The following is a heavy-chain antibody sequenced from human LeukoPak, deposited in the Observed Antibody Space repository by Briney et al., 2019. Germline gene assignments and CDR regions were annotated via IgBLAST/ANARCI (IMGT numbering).Heavy chain of an antibody. CDR2: ISSSSSYI. CDR3: ARDYSRGIAARPLNWFDP. Sequence: GGSLRLSCAASGFTFSSYSMNWVRQAPGKGLEWVSSISSSSSYIYYADSVKGRFTISRDNAKNSLYLQMNSLRAEDTAVYYCARDYSRGIAARPLNWFDPWGQGTLVNVSS. J-gene: IGHJ5*02. CDR1: GFTFSSYS. V-gene: IGHV3-21*01. D-gene: IGHD6-6*01.